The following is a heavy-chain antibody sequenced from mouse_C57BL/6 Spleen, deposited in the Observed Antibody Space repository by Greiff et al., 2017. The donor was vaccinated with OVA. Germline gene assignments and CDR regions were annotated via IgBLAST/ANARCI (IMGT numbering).Heavy chain of an antibody. CDR2: INPSSGYT. CDR1: GYTFTSYW. D-gene: IGHD1-1*02. V-gene: IGHV1-7*01. Sequence: QVQLQQSGAELAKPGASVKLSCKASGYTFTSYWMHWVKQRPGQGLEWIGYINPSSGYTKYNQKFKDKATLTADKSSSTAYMQLSSLTSEDSAVYYCACGGSCWYFDVWGTGTTVTVSS. CDR3: ACGGSCWYFDV. J-gene: IGHJ1*03.